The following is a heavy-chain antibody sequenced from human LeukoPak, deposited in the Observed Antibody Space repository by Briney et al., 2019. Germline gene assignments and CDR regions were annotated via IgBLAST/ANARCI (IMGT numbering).Heavy chain of an antibody. J-gene: IGHJ4*01. D-gene: IGHD6-13*01. V-gene: IGHV3-7*01. CDR2: IRQDGGEK. CDR1: GLTFTDYW. Sequence: GGSLRLSCAVSGLTFTDYWMSWVRQAPGKGLEWVASIRQDGGEKSYVDSVKGRFTISRDNTKNSLYLQMSSLWAEDTAVYYCARDGTAPGLYFDLWGRGTLVTVSS. CDR3: ARDGTAPGLYFDL.